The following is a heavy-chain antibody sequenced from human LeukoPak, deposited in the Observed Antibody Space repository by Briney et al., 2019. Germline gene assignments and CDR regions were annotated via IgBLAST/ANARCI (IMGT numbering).Heavy chain of an antibody. V-gene: IGHV3-64D*06. J-gene: IGHJ4*02. Sequence: GGSLRLSCSASGFTFSSYALHWVRQAPGKGLEYVSAISSNGVSTFYADSVKGRFTISRDNSKNPLYLQMSSLRAEDTAMFYCVKGYCSSTSCRLDYWGQGTLVTVSS. CDR3: VKGYCSSTSCRLDY. CDR1: GFTFSSYA. CDR2: ISSNGVST. D-gene: IGHD2-2*01.